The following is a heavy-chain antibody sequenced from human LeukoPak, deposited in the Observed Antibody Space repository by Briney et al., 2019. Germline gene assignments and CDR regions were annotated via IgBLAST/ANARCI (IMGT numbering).Heavy chain of an antibody. CDR3: ARGRAWYYDFWSGYSRGYYFDY. J-gene: IGHJ4*02. V-gene: IGHV4-34*01. Sequence: SETLSLTCAVYGGSFSGYYWSWVRQPPGKGLEWIGEINHSGSTNYNPSLKSRVTISVDTSKNQFSLKLSPVTAADTAVYYCARGRAWYYDFWSGYSRGYYFDYWGQGTLVTVSS. D-gene: IGHD3-3*01. CDR1: GGSFSGYY. CDR2: INHSGST.